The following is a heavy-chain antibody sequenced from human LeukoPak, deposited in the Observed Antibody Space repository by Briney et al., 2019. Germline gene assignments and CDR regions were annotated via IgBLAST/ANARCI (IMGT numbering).Heavy chain of an antibody. CDR3: ARQAY. Sequence: SETLSLTCAVYGGSFSGYYWSWIRQSPGKGLEWIGEINHSGSTNYNPSLKSRVTISVDTSKNQFSLKLSSVTAADTAVYYCARQAYWGQGTLVTVSS. V-gene: IGHV4-34*01. J-gene: IGHJ4*02. CDR2: INHSGST. CDR1: GGSFSGYY.